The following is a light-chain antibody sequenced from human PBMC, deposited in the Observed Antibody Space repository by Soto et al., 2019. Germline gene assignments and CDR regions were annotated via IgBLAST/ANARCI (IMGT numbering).Light chain of an antibody. J-gene: IGKJ4*01. CDR2: GAS. V-gene: IGKV3-15*01. Sequence: EIVLTQSPATLSVSPGERATLSCRAGQSVSTNLVWYQQKPGQAPRLLIFGASTRATNIPARFSGNGSGTEFTLTISSLQSEDFAVYYCQQYINWPPLTFGGGTKVEIK. CDR3: QQYINWPPLT. CDR1: QSVSTN.